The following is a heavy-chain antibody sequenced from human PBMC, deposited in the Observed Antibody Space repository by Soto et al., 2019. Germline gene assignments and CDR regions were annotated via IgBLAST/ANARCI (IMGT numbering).Heavy chain of an antibody. J-gene: IGHJ2*01. V-gene: IGHV3-23*01. D-gene: IGHD1-1*01. CDR2: IHGGGGAT. Sequence: EVQLLESGGGLVQPGGSLRLSCAASGFTCSAYAMGWVRQAPGKGLEWVSTIHGGGGATHYADSVKGRFTNSRDDSKNTLYAQIHSLRAEDTAVYYFAKFEGQPLEYWYLDFWGRGTRVTVSS. CDR3: AKFEGQPLEYWYLDF. CDR1: GFTCSAYA.